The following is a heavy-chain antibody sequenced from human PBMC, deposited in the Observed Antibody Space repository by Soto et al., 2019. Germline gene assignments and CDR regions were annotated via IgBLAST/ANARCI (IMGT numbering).Heavy chain of an antibody. D-gene: IGHD2-2*01. J-gene: IGHJ6*02. Sequence: LRLSCAASGFTFSSYSMNWVRQATGKGLEWVSSISSSSSYIYYADSVKGRFTISRDNAKNSLYLQMNSLRAEDTAVYYCAREEGCSSTSCYSGMDVWGQGTTVTVSS. CDR2: ISSSSSYI. V-gene: IGHV3-21*01. CDR1: GFTFSSYS. CDR3: AREEGCSSTSCYSGMDV.